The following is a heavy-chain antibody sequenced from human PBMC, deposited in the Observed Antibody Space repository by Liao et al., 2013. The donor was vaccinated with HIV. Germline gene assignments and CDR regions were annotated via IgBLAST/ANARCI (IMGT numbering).Heavy chain of an antibody. J-gene: IGHJ2*01. Sequence: QVQLQESGPGLVKPSETLSLTCTVSGGSISSYFWSWIRQSPGKGLEWIGRIHGTGSSNFNPSLQSRVTMSIDASKRQFSLNLTSVTAADTGVYYCVRGPITTVTISYYYFDIWGRGTLLTVSS. D-gene: IGHD4-17*01. CDR3: VRGPITTVTISYYYFDI. V-gene: IGHV4-4*07. CDR2: IHGTGSS. CDR1: GGSISSYF.